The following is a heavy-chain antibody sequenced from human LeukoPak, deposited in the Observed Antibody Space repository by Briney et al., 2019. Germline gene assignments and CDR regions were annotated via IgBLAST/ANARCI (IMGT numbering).Heavy chain of an antibody. CDR3: ASSAAGTPYYFDY. CDR1: GFTVSSNY. D-gene: IGHD6-13*01. J-gene: IGHJ4*02. V-gene: IGHV3-53*01. CDR2: IYSRGST. Sequence: GGSLRLSCAASGFTVSSNYMSWVRQAPGKGLEWVSVIYSRGSTYYADSVKGRFTISRDNSKNTLYLQMNSLRAEDTAVYYCASSAAGTPYYFDYWGQGTLVTVSS.